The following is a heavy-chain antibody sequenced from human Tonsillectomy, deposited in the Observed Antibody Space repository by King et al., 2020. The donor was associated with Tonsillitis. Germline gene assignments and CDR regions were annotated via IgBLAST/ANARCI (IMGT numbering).Heavy chain of an antibody. CDR3: AKDQGGFYGDYHFRY. Sequence: VQLVESGGGLVQPGGSLRLSCAASGFTFSNYAMSWVRQAPGKGLEWVSGMSGSGGITYYPDSVKGRFTISRDNSKNTLSLQWNSLRAEDTAVYYCAKDQGGFYGDYHFRYWGQGTLVTVSS. V-gene: IGHV3-23*04. D-gene: IGHD4-17*01. J-gene: IGHJ4*02. CDR1: GFTFSNYA. CDR2: MSGSGGIT.